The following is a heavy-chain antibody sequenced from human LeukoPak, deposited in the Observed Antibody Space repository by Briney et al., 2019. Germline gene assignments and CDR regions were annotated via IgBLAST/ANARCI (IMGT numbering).Heavy chain of an antibody. CDR3: ARDPPSRGTRYFDY. CDR1: GFPFSRYS. J-gene: IGHJ4*02. CDR2: ITSSSSNK. V-gene: IGHV3-21*01. D-gene: IGHD3-16*01. Sequence: GGSLRLSCAASGFPFSRYSMNWVRQAPGEGPEWVSSITSSSSNKDYVDSVKGRFTVSRDNAKNPLYLQMDSLRVEDTAVYYCARDPPSRGTRYFDYWGQGILVTVSS.